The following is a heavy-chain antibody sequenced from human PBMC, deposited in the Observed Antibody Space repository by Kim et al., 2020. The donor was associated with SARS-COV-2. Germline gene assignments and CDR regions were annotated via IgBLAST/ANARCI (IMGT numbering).Heavy chain of an antibody. Sequence: DSVKGRFTISRDNSKNTLYLQMNSRRAEDAAVYFGAKGASGIYASYFDYCGQGTLVTVSS. J-gene: IGHJ4*02. V-gene: IGHV3-30*02. CDR3: AKGASGIYASYFDY. D-gene: IGHD3-10*01.